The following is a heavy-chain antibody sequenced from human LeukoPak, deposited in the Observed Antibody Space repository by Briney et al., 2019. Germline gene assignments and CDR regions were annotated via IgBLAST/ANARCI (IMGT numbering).Heavy chain of an antibody. CDR1: GGSISSSSYH. Sequence: SETLSLTCTVSGGSISSSSYHWGWIRQPPGKGLEWTGYIYYSGSTNYNPSLNSRVTISVDTSKNQFSLRLSSVTAADTAIYYCARAVSGRFDYWGQGTLVTVSA. V-gene: IGHV4-61*05. CDR3: ARAVSGRFDY. CDR2: IYYSGST. J-gene: IGHJ4*02. D-gene: IGHD6-19*01.